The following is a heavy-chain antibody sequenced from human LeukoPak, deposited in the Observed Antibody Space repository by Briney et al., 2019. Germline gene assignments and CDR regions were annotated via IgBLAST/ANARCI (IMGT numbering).Heavy chain of an antibody. Sequence: GGSLRLSCAASGFTVGSNYMSWVRQAPGTGLEWVSSMSGSSSYIYYADSVKGRFTISRDNAKNSLSLQMNSLRAEDTAVYYCARTPSSEQQLSFDNWGQGTLVTVSS. CDR1: GFTVGSNY. J-gene: IGHJ4*02. V-gene: IGHV3-21*01. CDR3: ARTPSSEQQLSFDN. CDR2: MSGSSSYI. D-gene: IGHD6-13*01.